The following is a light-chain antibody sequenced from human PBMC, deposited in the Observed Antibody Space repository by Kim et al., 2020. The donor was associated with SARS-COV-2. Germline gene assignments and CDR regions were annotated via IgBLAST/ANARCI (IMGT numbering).Light chain of an antibody. Sequence: PSSLSASVGDRVTITCRASQSISSYLNWYQQKPGKAPKLLIYAASSLQSGVPSRFSGSGSGTDFTLTISSLQPEDFATYYCQQRRTFGQGTKLEI. CDR3: QQRRT. CDR2: AAS. J-gene: IGKJ2*01. V-gene: IGKV1-39*01. CDR1: QSISSY.